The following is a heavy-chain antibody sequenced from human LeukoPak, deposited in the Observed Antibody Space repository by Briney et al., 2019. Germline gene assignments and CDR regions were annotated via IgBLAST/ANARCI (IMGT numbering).Heavy chain of an antibody. CDR2: IQFDGSNK. J-gene: IGHJ4*02. CDR3: ARAQDYVWGNYPYFDY. Sequence: GGSLRLSCVTSGFIFSNYGMHWVRQAPGKGLEWLTFIQFDGSNKLYADSVKGRFTVSRDTSKNTVYLQMTSLRVEDTAVYYCARAQDYVWGNYPYFDYWGQGTLVTVSS. D-gene: IGHD3-16*02. V-gene: IGHV3-30*02. CDR1: GFIFSNYG.